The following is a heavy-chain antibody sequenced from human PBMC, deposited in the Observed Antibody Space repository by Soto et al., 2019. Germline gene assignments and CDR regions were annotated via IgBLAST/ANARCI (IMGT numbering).Heavy chain of an antibody. Sequence: KHSETLSLTCTVSGGAISSSSYYWGWIRQPPGKGLEWIGSIYYSGSTYYNPSLKSRVTISVDTSKNQISLRLKSVTAADTAVYYCARAETSAIHYFDYWGQGSLVTV. CDR1: GGAISSSSYY. CDR2: IYYSGST. CDR3: ARAETSAIHYFDY. D-gene: IGHD2-2*01. V-gene: IGHV4-39*01. J-gene: IGHJ4*02.